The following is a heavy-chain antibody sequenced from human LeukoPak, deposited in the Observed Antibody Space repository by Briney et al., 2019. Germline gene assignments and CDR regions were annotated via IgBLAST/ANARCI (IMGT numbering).Heavy chain of an antibody. CDR2: ISGSGGST. CDR3: AKGQYGSGSYAY. CDR1: GFTFSSYA. D-gene: IGHD3-10*01. Sequence: GGSLRLSCAVSGFTFSSYAMSWVRQAPGKGLEWVSAISGSGGSTYYADSVKGRFTISRDNSKNTLYLQMNSLRAEDTAVYYCAKGQYGSGSYAYWGQGTLVTVSS. V-gene: IGHV3-23*01. J-gene: IGHJ4*02.